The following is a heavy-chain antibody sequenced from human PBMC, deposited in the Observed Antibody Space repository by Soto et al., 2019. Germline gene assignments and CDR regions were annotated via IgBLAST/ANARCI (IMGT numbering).Heavy chain of an antibody. V-gene: IGHV3-23*01. Sequence: HPGGSLRLSCAASEFTFSNYAMTWVRQAPGKGLEWVSSISGSGSITYYAESVKGRFAISRDRSKNTVYLQMNSLTAGDTAVYYCAKATATGGGAFDICGQGTMVTVSS. CDR1: EFTFSNYA. CDR2: ISGSGSIT. D-gene: IGHD2-8*02. J-gene: IGHJ3*02. CDR3: AKATATGGGAFDI.